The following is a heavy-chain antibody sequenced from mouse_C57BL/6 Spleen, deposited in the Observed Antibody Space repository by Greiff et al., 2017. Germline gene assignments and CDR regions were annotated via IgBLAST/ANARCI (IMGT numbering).Heavy chain of an antibody. Sequence: QVHVKQSGAELVKPGASVKISCKASGYAFSSYWMNWVKQRPGKGLEWIGQIYPGDGDTNYNGKFKGKATLTADKSSSTAYMQLSSLTSEDSAVYFCASDSSGYFDYWGQGTTLTVSS. CDR3: ASDSSGYFDY. V-gene: IGHV1-80*01. J-gene: IGHJ2*01. D-gene: IGHD3-2*02. CDR1: GYAFSSYW. CDR2: IYPGDGDT.